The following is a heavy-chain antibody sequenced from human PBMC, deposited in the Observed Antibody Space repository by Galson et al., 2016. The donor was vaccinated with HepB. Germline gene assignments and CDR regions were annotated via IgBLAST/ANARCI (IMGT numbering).Heavy chain of an antibody. CDR2: IRSKTAGGTT. D-gene: IGHD2-2*01. CDR1: GFTFSNVW. CDR3: ATEVFGMPFNSDY. V-gene: IGHV3-15*01. Sequence: LRLSCAASGFTFSNVWMNWVRQAPGKGLEWVGRIRSKTAGGTTDYAAPVKGRFSVSRDDSKNTLFLQMSSLETDDTAVYYCATEVFGMPFNSDYWGQGTVVTVSS. J-gene: IGHJ4*02.